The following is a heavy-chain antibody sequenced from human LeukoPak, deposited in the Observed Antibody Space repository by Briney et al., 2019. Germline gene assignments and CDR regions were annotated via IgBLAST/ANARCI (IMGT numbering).Heavy chain of an antibody. V-gene: IGHV4-39*07. CDR3: ARSEQWLDYFDY. Sequence: SETLSLTCTVSGGSISSSSYYWGWIRQPPGKGLEWIGSIYYSGSTYYNPSLKSRVTISVDTSKNQFSLKLSSVTAADTAVYYCARSEQWLDYFDYWGQGTLVTVSS. D-gene: IGHD6-19*01. J-gene: IGHJ4*02. CDR2: IYYSGST. CDR1: GGSISSSSYY.